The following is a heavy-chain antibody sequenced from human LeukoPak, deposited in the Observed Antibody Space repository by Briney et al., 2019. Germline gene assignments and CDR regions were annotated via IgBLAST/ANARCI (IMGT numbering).Heavy chain of an antibody. CDR3: ASRGDYFYYYMDV. Sequence: SETLSLTCAVYGGSFSGYYWSWIRQPPGKGLEWIGEINHSGSTNYNPSLKSRVTISVDTSKNQFSLKLSSVTAADTAVYYCASRGDYFYYYMDVWGKGTTVTVSS. D-gene: IGHD3-10*01. CDR1: GGSFSGYY. V-gene: IGHV4-34*01. J-gene: IGHJ6*03. CDR2: INHSGST.